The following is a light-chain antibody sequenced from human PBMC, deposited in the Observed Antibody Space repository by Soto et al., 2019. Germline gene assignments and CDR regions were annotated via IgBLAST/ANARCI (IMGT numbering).Light chain of an antibody. Sequence: DIQMTQSPSSVSASVGDRVTIPCRASQSIRTHLNWYQQKPGKAPKLLIYGATRLQSGVPSRFSGSGSGTDFTLTVSSLQPEDFATYYCQQTYTSRPWTFGRGTKVDIK. J-gene: IGKJ1*01. V-gene: IGKV1-39*01. CDR1: QSIRTH. CDR3: QQTYTSRPWT. CDR2: GAT.